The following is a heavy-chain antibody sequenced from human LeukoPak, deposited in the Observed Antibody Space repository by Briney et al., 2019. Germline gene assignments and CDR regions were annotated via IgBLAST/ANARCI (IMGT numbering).Heavy chain of an antibody. V-gene: IGHV1-8*01. CDR2: MNPNSGNT. CDR3: ARVKARWDTNWFDP. D-gene: IGHD1-26*01. Sequence: ASVKVSCKASGYTFTSYDINWVRQATGQGLEWMGWMNPNSGNTGYAQKFQGRVTMTRNTSISTAYMELSSLRSEDTAVYYCARVKARWDTNWFDPWGQGTLVTVSS. J-gene: IGHJ5*02. CDR1: GYTFTSYD.